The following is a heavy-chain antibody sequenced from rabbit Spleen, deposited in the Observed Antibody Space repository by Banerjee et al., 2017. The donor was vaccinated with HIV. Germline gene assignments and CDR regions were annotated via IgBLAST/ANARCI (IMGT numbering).Heavy chain of an antibody. CDR3: VREVAGRFGL. V-gene: IGHV1S40*01. D-gene: IGHD4-1*01. CDR1: GFSFSTTYY. J-gene: IGHJ4*01. Sequence: QSLEESGGDMVKPGASLTLTCTASGFSFSTTYYICWVRQAPGKGLEWIGYVDPVFGSTVYASWVNGRFTISSHNAQNTLYLQLNSLTAADTATYFCVREVAGRFGLWGPGTLVTVS. CDR2: VDPVFGST.